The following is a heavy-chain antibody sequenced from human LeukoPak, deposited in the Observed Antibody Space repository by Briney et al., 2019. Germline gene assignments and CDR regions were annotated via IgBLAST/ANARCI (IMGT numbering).Heavy chain of an antibody. J-gene: IGHJ4*02. CDR3: VRDLDSVAFL. CDR1: GFTFSTYT. D-gene: IGHD3/OR15-3a*01. CDR2: ITSSSSAI. V-gene: IGHV3-48*01. Sequence: GGSLRLSCAASGFTFSTYTMNWVRQAPGKGLEWVSYITSSSSAIYYADSVKGRFTISRDNAKNSLYLQMNSLRAEDTAVYYCVRDLDSVAFLWGQGTLVTVSS.